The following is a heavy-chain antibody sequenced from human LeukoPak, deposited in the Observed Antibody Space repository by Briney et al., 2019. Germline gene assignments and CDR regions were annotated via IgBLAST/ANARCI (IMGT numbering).Heavy chain of an antibody. CDR2: IYYSGST. CDR1: GGSISSHY. J-gene: IGHJ6*03. V-gene: IGHV4-59*11. CDR3: ARGFSHPPYYYYMDV. Sequence: SETLSLTCTVSGGSISSHYWSWIRQPPWKGLEWMGYIYYSGSTNYNPSLKSRVTISVDTSKNQFSLKLSSVTAADTAVYYCARGFSHPPYYYYMDVWGKGTTVTVSS. D-gene: IGHD3-3*02.